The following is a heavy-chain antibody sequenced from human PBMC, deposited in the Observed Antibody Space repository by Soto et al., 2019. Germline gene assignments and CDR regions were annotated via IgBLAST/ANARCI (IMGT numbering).Heavy chain of an antibody. CDR1: GGSFSGYY. CDR2: INHSGST. J-gene: IGHJ3*02. Sequence: SETLSLTCAVYGGSFSGYYWRWIRQPPGKGLEWIGEINHSGSTNYNPSLKSRVTISVDTSKNQFSLKLSSVTAADTAVYYCALYDFWSGPLTFDIWGQGTMVTVSS. D-gene: IGHD3-3*01. V-gene: IGHV4-34*01. CDR3: ALYDFWSGPLTFDI.